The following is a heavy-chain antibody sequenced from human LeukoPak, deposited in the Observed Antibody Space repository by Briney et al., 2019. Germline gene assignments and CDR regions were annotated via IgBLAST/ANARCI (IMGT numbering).Heavy chain of an antibody. Sequence: PGGSLRLSCAASGFTFSSYGMHWVRQAPGKGLEWVAFIRYDGSNKYYADSVKGRFTISRDNSKNTLYLQMNSLRAEDTAVYYCAKDQFVRRIAVAGLFDYWGQGTLVTVSS. CDR3: AKDQFVRRIAVAGLFDY. D-gene: IGHD6-19*01. V-gene: IGHV3-30*02. CDR2: IRYDGSNK. CDR1: GFTFSSYG. J-gene: IGHJ4*02.